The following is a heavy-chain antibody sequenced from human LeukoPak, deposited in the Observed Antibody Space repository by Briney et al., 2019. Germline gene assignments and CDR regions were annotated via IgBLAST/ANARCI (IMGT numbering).Heavy chain of an antibody. Sequence: GGSLRLSCAASGFTFSSFSMNWVRQAPGKGLEWVSAISGSGGSTYYADSVKGRFTISRDNSKNTLYLQMNSLRAEDTAVYYCAKDLDYYDSSGYKGDAFDIWGQGTMVTVSS. V-gene: IGHV3-23*01. CDR1: GFTFSSFS. CDR2: ISGSGGST. J-gene: IGHJ3*02. CDR3: AKDLDYYDSSGYKGDAFDI. D-gene: IGHD3-22*01.